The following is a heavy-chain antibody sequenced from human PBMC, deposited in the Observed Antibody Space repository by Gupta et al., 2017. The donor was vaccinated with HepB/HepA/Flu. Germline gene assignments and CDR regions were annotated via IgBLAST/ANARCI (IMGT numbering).Heavy chain of an antibody. J-gene: IGHJ2*01. CDR1: GYDFTIFG. D-gene: IGHD2-2*01. V-gene: IGHV1-18*01. CDR3: ARDIRQGYCTTASCSYWYFSL. Sequence: QVQLVQSGSDVKKPGASVKVSCKASGYDFTIFGISWVRQAPGQGLEWMGWVSGYDGDTRYAQKFQDRVTMTTDTSTTTAYLELRSLTSDDTATYFCARDIRQGYCTTASCSYWYFSLWGRGTLVTVSS. CDR2: VSGYDGDT.